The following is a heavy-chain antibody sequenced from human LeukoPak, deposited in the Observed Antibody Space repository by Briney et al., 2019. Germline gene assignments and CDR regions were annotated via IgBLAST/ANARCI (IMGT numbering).Heavy chain of an antibody. CDR2: INPSGGST. Sequence: ASVKVSCKASGYTFTSYFMHWVRQAPGQGLEWMGIINPSGGSTSYAQQFQGRVTMTRDMSTNTVYMELSSLRSEDTAVYYCARNSRFPHYYMDVWGKGTTVTISS. V-gene: IGHV1-46*01. CDR3: ARNSRFPHYYMDV. D-gene: IGHD2-21*01. J-gene: IGHJ6*03. CDR1: GYTFTSYF.